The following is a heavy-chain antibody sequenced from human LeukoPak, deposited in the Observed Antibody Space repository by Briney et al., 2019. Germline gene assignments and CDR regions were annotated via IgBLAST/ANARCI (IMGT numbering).Heavy chain of an antibody. D-gene: IGHD3-3*01. CDR2: ISYDGSNK. CDR3: FILGVETRATKYYFDY. V-gene: IGHV3-30*04. CDR1: GFTFSSYA. J-gene: IGHJ4*02. Sequence: GGSLRLSCAASGFTFSSYAMHWVRQAPGKGLEWVAVISYDGSNKYYADSVKGRFTISRDNSKNTLYLQMNSLRAEDTAVYYCFILGVETRATKYYFDYWGQGTLVTVSS.